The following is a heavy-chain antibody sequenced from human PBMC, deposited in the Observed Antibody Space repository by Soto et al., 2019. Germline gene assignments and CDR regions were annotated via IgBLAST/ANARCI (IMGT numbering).Heavy chain of an antibody. V-gene: IGHV4-61*01. J-gene: IGHJ6*02. CDR3: ARERGIAARPWYYGMDV. CDR1: GGSVSSGSYY. CDR2: IYYSGST. Sequence: SETLSLTCTVSGGSVSSGSYYWSWIRQPPGKGLEWIGYIYYSGSTNYNPSLKSRVTISVDTSKNQFSLKLSSVTAADTAVYYCARERGIAARPWYYGMDVWGQGTTVTVSS. D-gene: IGHD6-6*01.